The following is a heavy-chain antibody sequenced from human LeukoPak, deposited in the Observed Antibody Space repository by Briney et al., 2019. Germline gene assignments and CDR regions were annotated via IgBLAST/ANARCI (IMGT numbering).Heavy chain of an antibody. CDR3: ARTAARRFDY. J-gene: IGHJ4*02. CDR2: INAANGNT. V-gene: IGHV1-3*01. Sequence: ASVKVSCKASGYTFSSSGMYWVRQAPRQGLEWMGWINAANGNTKYSQRFQGRVTITRDTSTSTVYMELSSLRSDDTAVYYCARTAARRFDYWGQGTLVTVSP. CDR1: GYTFSSSG. D-gene: IGHD6-6*01.